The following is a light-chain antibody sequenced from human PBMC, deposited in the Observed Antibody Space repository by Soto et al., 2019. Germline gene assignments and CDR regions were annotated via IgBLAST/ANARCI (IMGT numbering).Light chain of an antibody. J-gene: IGKJ4*01. V-gene: IGKV4-1*01. CDR2: WAS. CDR3: QQSYSSPLT. Sequence: DIVMTQSPDSLAVSLGERATIKCKSSQSVLHTSYNKNYLAWYQQKPGHPPKVLIYWASTRESGVPDRFSGSGSGTDFTLTISDLQAEDVAVYYCQQSYSSPLTFVGGTKVEIK. CDR1: QSVLHTSYNKNY.